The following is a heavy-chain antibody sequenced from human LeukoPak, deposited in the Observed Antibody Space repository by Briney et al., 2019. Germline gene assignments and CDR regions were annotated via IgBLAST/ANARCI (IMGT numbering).Heavy chain of an antibody. V-gene: IGHV1-8*01. CDR3: ARGVIAARPRRRRSGFDY. CDR1: GYTFTSYD. D-gene: IGHD6-6*01. J-gene: IGHJ4*02. Sequence: ASVKVSCKASGYTFTSYDINWVRQATGQGLEWMGWMNPNSGSTGYAQKVQGGVTMTRNTSISTPYMELSGLRSEDTAVYYCARGVIAARPRRRRSGFDYWGEGTLVPVSS. CDR2: MNPNSGST.